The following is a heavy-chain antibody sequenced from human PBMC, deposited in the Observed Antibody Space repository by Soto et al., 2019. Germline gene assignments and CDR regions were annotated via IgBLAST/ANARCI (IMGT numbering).Heavy chain of an antibody. CDR2: ISYDGSNK. CDR1: GFTFSSYG. V-gene: IGHV3-30*18. J-gene: IGHJ4*02. CDR3: AKGRGSDYFDY. Sequence: QVQLVESGGGVVQPGRSLRLSCAASGFTFSSYGMHWVRQAPGTGLEWVAVISYDGSNKYYADSVKGRFTISRDNSKHTLYLQMNTLRAEDTAVYYCAKGRGSDYFDYWGQGTLVTVSS.